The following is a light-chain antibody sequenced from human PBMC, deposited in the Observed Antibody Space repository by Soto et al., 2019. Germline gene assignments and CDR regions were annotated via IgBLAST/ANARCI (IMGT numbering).Light chain of an antibody. V-gene: IGKV1-33*01. CDR3: QQYDNLPFT. J-gene: IGKJ3*01. Sequence: DIQMTQSPSSLSASVGDRVTITCQASQDISNYLNWYQQKPGKAPKLLIYETGVPSRFSGSGSGTDFTFTISSLQPEDIATYYCQQYDNLPFTFGPGTKVDIK. CDR1: QDISNY.